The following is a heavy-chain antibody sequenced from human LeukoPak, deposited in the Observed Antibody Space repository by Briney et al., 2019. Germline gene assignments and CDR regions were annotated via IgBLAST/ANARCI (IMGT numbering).Heavy chain of an antibody. V-gene: IGHV4-39*01. J-gene: IGHJ4*02. D-gene: IGHD2-15*01. Sequence: SETLSLTCTVSGGSISSSSYYWGWIRQPPGKGLEWIGSIYYSGRTYYNPSLKSGVTISVDTSKNQFSLMLSSVPAADTAVYYCARRGRWGYCSGGRCYHEFDYWGQGTLVIVSS. CDR2: IYYSGRT. CDR3: ARRGRWGYCSGGRCYHEFDY. CDR1: GGSISSSSYY.